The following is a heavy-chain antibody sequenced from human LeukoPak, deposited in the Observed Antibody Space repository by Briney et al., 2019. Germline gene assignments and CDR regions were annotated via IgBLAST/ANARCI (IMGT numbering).Heavy chain of an antibody. Sequence: GGSLRLSCSASGFTFSAYAMNWVRQAPGKGLEWVSFINNSNSTIYYANSVKGRFTISRDNANNSLYLQMNSLRAEDTAVYYCARDGGHFYYYDSSGYYYWGQGTLVTVSS. D-gene: IGHD3-22*01. J-gene: IGHJ4*02. CDR3: ARDGGHFYYYDSSGYYY. CDR1: GFTFSAYA. CDR2: INNSNSTI. V-gene: IGHV3-48*01.